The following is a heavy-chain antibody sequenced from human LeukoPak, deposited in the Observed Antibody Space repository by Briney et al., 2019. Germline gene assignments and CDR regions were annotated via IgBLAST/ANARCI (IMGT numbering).Heavy chain of an antibody. CDR3: AKDHPGESDLDAFDI. Sequence: GGSLRLSCAASGFTFSSYVMHWVRQAPGKGLEWVAFIRYDGSNKYYADSVKGRFTISRDNSKNTLYLQMNSLRAEDTAVYYCAKDHPGESDLDAFDIWGQGTMVTVSS. J-gene: IGHJ3*02. CDR1: GFTFSSYV. D-gene: IGHD3-10*01. CDR2: IRYDGSNK. V-gene: IGHV3-30*02.